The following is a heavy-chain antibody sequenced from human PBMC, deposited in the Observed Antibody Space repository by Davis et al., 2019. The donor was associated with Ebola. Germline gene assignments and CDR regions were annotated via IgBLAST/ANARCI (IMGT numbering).Heavy chain of an antibody. Sequence: ASVKVSCKASGYTFTGYYMHWVRQAPGQGLEWMGWINPNSGGTNYAQKFQGWVTMTRDTSISTAYMELSRLRSDDTAVYYCAKSAYWWCMLYANGGCGMDVWGQGTTVTVSS. D-gene: IGHD2-8*02. V-gene: IGHV1-2*04. CDR1: GYTFTGYY. CDR2: INPNSGGT. J-gene: IGHJ6*02. CDR3: AKSAYWWCMLYANGGCGMDV.